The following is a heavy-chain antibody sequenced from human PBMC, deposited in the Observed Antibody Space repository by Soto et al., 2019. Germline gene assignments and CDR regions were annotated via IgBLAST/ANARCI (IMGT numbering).Heavy chain of an antibody. CDR2: IYYSGST. Sequence: PSETLSLTCTVSGGPISSYYWSWIRQPPGKGLEWIGYIYYSGSTNYNPSLKSRVTISVDTSKNQFSLKLSSVTAADTAVYYCARAVVGYYFDYWGQGTLVTVSS. J-gene: IGHJ4*02. CDR1: GGPISSYY. V-gene: IGHV4-59*01. CDR3: ARAVVGYYFDY. D-gene: IGHD2-2*01.